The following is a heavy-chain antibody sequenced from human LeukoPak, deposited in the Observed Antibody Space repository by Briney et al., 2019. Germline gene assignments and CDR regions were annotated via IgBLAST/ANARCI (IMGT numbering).Heavy chain of an antibody. CDR2: IIPVLGIA. Sequence: SVKVSCKASGGTFRSYAFTWVRQAPGQGLEWMGGIIPVLGIANYAQKFQGRVTMTRDTSISTAYMELSRLRSDDTAVYYCARGDKYAFDIWSQGTMVTVSS. J-gene: IGHJ3*02. CDR1: GGTFRSYA. D-gene: IGHD2-15*01. V-gene: IGHV1-69*04. CDR3: ARGDKYAFDI.